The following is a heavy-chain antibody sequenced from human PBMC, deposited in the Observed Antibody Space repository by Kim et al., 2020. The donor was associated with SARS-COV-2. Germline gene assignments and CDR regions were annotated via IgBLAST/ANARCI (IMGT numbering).Heavy chain of an antibody. CDR3: GRDYSD. J-gene: IGHJ4*02. CDR2: KETGREK. V-gene: IGHV3-7*01. D-gene: IGHD6-13*01. Sequence: KETGREKYEVDSVEGRFTISRDNAENSLYRQMNSLRAEDTAVYYCGRDYSDWGQGTLVTVSS.